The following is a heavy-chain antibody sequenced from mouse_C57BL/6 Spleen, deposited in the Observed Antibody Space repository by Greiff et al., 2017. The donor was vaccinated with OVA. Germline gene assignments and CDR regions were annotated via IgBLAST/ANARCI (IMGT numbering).Heavy chain of an antibody. Sequence: QVQLQQPGAELVKPGASVKLSCKASGYTFTSYWMQWVKQRPGQGLEWIGEIDPSDSYTNYNQKFKGKATLTVDTSSSTAYMQLSSLTSEDSAVYYCARIYYYGSSYRFAYWGQGTLVTVSA. CDR2: IDPSDSYT. V-gene: IGHV1-50*01. J-gene: IGHJ3*01. D-gene: IGHD1-1*01. CDR3: ARIYYYGSSYRFAY. CDR1: GYTFTSYW.